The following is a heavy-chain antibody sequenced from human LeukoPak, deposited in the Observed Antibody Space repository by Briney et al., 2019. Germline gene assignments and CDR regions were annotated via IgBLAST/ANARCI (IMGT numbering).Heavy chain of an antibody. CDR1: GGSFSGYY. CDR3: ARFLRYYYDSSGYYYGDY. V-gene: IGHV4-34*01. J-gene: IGHJ4*02. D-gene: IGHD3-22*01. CDR2: INHSGST. Sequence: SETLSLTCAVYGGSFSGYYWSWIRQPPGKGLEWIGEINHSGSTNYNTSLKSRVTISVDTSKNQFSLKLSSVTAADTAVYYCARFLRYYYDSSGYYYGDYWGQGTLVTVSS.